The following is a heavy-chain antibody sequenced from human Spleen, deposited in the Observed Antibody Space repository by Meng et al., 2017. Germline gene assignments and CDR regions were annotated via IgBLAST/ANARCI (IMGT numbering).Heavy chain of an antibody. V-gene: IGHV1-69*05. J-gene: IGHJ6*02. Sequence: SVKVSCKASGYTFTSNFIHWVRQAPGQGLDWMGGINAVFGTTNYAQKFQGRVTITTDESTSTVYMELTRLTSEDTAVYYCARDEGGCSRISCYVGGHFYYGLDVWGQGTTVTVSS. CDR3: ARDEGGCSRISCYVGGHFYYGLDV. CDR2: INAVFGTT. D-gene: IGHD2-2*01. CDR1: GYTFTSNF.